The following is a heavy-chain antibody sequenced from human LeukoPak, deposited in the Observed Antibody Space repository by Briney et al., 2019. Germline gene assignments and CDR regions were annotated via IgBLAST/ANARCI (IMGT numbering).Heavy chain of an antibody. D-gene: IGHD6-19*01. Sequence: SETLSLTCTVSGGSISSYYWSWIRQPAGKGLEWIGRIYTSGSTNYSPSLKSRVTISVDKSKNQFSLKLSPVTAADTAVYYCARDLTTFTRGWYYFDYWGQGTLVTVSS. CDR1: GGSISSYY. CDR3: ARDLTTFTRGWYYFDY. J-gene: IGHJ4*02. CDR2: IYTSGST. V-gene: IGHV4-4*07.